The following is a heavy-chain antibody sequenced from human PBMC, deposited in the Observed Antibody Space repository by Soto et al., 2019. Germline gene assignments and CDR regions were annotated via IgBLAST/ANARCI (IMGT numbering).Heavy chain of an antibody. CDR2: INDSGTT. J-gene: IGHJ6*02. CDR3: ARETSQNVYSHYGMDV. Sequence: QVQLEQWGAGLLKPSETLSLTCAIYGGSFSGFYWSWIRQPPGKGLEWIGEINDSGTTNYNPSLKSRGTISADTSKTHFSLRLTSVTAADTAVYYCARETSQNVYSHYGMDVWGQGTTVTVSS. CDR1: GGSFSGFY. V-gene: IGHV4-34*02.